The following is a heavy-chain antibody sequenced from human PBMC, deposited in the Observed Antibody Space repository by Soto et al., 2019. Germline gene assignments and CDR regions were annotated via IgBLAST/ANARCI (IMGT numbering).Heavy chain of an antibody. CDR1: GGFVSSGSYY. CDR2: MSHSGGT. V-gene: IGHV4-34*01. Sequence: QVQLQQWGAGLLKPSETLSLTCAVYGGFVSSGSYYWSWIRQPPGKGLEWIGEMSHSGGTHFNPSLKIRVTISVDTSKNQFSLKMSSVTAADTALYYCARVERGTATTVVDAFDICGPGTMVNVSS. CDR3: ARVERGTATTVVDAFDI. J-gene: IGHJ3*02. D-gene: IGHD1-1*01.